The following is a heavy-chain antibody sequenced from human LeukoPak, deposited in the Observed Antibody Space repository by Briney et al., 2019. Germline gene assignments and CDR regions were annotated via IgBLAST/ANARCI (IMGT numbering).Heavy chain of an antibody. V-gene: IGHV4-4*02. Sequence: SGTLSLTCAVSGGSISSSNWWSWVRQPPGKGLEWIGEIYHSGSTNYNPSLKSRVTISVDKSKNQFSLKLSSVTAADTAVYYCAQRETYYYGSGSYYGYWGQGTLVTVSS. CDR3: AQRETYYYGSGSYYGY. CDR1: GGSISSSNW. D-gene: IGHD3-10*01. CDR2: IYHSGST. J-gene: IGHJ4*02.